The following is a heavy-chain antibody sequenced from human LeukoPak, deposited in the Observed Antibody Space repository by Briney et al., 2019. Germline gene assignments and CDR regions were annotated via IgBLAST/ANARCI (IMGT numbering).Heavy chain of an antibody. CDR1: GGSISNYY. J-gene: IGHJ3*02. Sequence: PSETLSLTCTVSGGSISNYYWNWIRQSPGKGLEWIGYIYYSGLTSYNPSLKSRVTISVDTSKNQFSLKLTSVTAADAAMYYCARDFNNDAFDIWGQGTLVTVSS. CDR2: IYYSGLT. CDR3: ARDFNNDAFDI. D-gene: IGHD2/OR15-2a*01. V-gene: IGHV4-59*01.